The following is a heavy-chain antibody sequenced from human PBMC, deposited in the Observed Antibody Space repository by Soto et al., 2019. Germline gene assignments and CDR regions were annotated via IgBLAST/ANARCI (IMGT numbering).Heavy chain of an antibody. CDR1: GFTFTSSA. V-gene: IGHV1-58*01. D-gene: IGHD2-21*02. J-gene: IGHJ3*02. CDR3: PATETYCGGDSAPSDDAFDI. CDR2: IVVGSGNT. Sequence: SVKVSCKASGFTFTSSAVQWVRQARGQRLEWIGWIVVGSGNTNYAQKFQERVTITRDMSTSTAYMALSSLRSDATDVYYCPATETYCGGDSAPSDDAFDIWGQGTMVTVSS.